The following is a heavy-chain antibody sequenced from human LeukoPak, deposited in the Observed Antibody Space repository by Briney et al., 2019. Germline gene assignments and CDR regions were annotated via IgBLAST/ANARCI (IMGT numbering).Heavy chain of an antibody. CDR2: ISGRGDNT. D-gene: IGHD3-16*01. J-gene: IGHJ4*02. CDR3: AVRLGGDY. V-gene: IGHV3-23*01. Sequence: GGSLRLSCAASGFTFSSYWMSWVRQAPGKGLEWVSAISGRGDNTYYADSVKGRFTIYRDNYKNTLYLQMNSLRAEDTAVCYCAVRLGGDYWGQGTLVTVSS. CDR1: GFTFSSYW.